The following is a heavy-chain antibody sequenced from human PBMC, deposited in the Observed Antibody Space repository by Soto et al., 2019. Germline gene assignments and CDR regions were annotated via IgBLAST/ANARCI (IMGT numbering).Heavy chain of an antibody. CDR1: GFTFSSYG. CDR3: ARGILGMVAFDY. CDR2: IWYDGSNK. V-gene: IGHV3-33*01. J-gene: IGHJ4*02. Sequence: GGSLRLSCAASGFTFSSYGMHWVRQAPGKGLEWVAVIWYDGSNKYYADSVKGRFTISRDNSKNTLYLQMNSLRAEDTAVYYCARGILGMVAFDYWGQGTLVTVSS. D-gene: IGHD7-27*01.